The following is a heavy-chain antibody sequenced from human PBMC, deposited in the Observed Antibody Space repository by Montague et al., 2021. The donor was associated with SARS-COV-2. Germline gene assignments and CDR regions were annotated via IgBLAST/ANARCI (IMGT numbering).Heavy chain of an antibody. CDR2: IYDSGGT. Sequence: SETLSLTCIVSGSSVRSYYWSWIRQPPGKGLEWIGYIYDSGGTNXNPSLKSRVTISVDTSKNQFSLKLSSVTAADTAVYYCARDSSSWYYWFDPWGQGTLVTVSS. CDR3: ARDSSSWYYWFDP. J-gene: IGHJ5*02. D-gene: IGHD6-13*01. V-gene: IGHV4-59*02. CDR1: GSSVRSYY.